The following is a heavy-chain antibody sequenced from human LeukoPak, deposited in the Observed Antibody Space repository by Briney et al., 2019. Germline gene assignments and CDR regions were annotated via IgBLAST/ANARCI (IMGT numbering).Heavy chain of an antibody. CDR1: GGTFSSYA. J-gene: IGHJ4*02. D-gene: IGHD6-19*01. CDR2: ISPIFGTA. CDR3: ARATVSGWSFDY. Sequence: ASVKVSCKAAGGTFSSYAISWVRQAPGQGLEWMGRISPIFGTANYAQKFQGRVTIPTDESTSTAYMELSSLRSEDTAVYYCARATVSGWSFDYWGQGTLVTVSS. V-gene: IGHV1-69*05.